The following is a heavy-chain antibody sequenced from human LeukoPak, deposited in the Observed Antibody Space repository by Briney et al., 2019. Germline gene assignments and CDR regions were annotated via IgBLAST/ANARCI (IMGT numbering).Heavy chain of an antibody. J-gene: IGHJ6*02. Sequence: GGSLRLSCAASGFTVSSSYMSWVRQAPGKGLEWVSLIYTGGSTSYADSVKGRFTISRDNSKNTLYLQMNSLRAEDTAVYYCAREAAGYHYYYGMDVWGQGTTVTVSS. V-gene: IGHV3-53*01. CDR2: IYTGGST. CDR3: AREAAGYHYYYGMDV. D-gene: IGHD6-13*01. CDR1: GFTVSSSY.